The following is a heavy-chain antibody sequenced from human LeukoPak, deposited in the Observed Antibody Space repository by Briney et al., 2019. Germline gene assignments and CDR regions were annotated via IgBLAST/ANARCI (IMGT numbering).Heavy chain of an antibody. CDR2: IYYSGST. CDR1: GDSISSSSSY. CDR3: ARLCSCWYAVRDY. V-gene: IGHV4-39*01. Sequence: SETLSLTCTVSGDSISSSSSYWGWIRQPPGKGLEWIGSIYYSGSTYYNTSLKSRVTISVDTSKSQFSLKLSSVTAADTAVYYCARLCSCWYAVRDYWGQGTLVTVSS. J-gene: IGHJ4*02. D-gene: IGHD6-19*01.